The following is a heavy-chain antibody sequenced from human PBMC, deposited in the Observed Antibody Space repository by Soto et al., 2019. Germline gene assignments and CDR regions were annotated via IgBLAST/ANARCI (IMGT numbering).Heavy chain of an antibody. Sequence: SLRLSCAASGFTFSSYGMHWVRQAPGKGLEWVAVISYDGSNKYYADSVKGRFTISRDNSKNTLYLQMNSLRAEDTAVYYCAKDSQLELSPLDYWGQGTLVTVSS. CDR1: GFTFSSYG. CDR3: AKDSQLELSPLDY. V-gene: IGHV3-30*18. J-gene: IGHJ4*02. CDR2: ISYDGSNK. D-gene: IGHD1-1*01.